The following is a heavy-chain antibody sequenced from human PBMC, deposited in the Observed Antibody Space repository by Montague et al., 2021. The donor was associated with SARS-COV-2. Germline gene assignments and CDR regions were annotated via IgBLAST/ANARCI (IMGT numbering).Heavy chain of an antibody. CDR2: TYYRSEWYS. CDR1: GDSVSTNSGT. D-gene: IGHD2-15*01. Sequence: CAISGDSVSTNSGTWNWVRLSPSRGLEWLGRTYYRSEWYSDYSVSVKRQISINPDTSKNQFSLQLNSVTPEDTAVYYCARAERGSCGDGSCYQYFFNYWGQGTLVTVSS. V-gene: IGHV6-1*01. CDR3: ARAERGSCGDGSCYQYFFNY. J-gene: IGHJ4*02.